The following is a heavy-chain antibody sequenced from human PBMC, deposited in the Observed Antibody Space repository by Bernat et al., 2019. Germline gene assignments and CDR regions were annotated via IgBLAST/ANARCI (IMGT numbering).Heavy chain of an antibody. D-gene: IGHD2-21*01. CDR3: ARGVRRYYYYGMDV. CDR2: ISYDGSNK. V-gene: IGHV3-30-3*01. CDR1: GFTFSSYA. Sequence: QVQLVESGGGVVQPGRSLRLSCAASGFTFSSYAMHWVRQAPGKGLEWVAVISYDGSNKYYADSVKGRFTISRDNSKNTLYLRMNSLRAEDTAVYYCARGVRRYYYYGMDVWGQGTTVTVSS. J-gene: IGHJ6*02.